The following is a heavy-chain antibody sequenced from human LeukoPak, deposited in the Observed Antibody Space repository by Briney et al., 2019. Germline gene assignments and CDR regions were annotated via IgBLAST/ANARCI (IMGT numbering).Heavy chain of an antibody. CDR3: GRITMVRGVIMNDY. D-gene: IGHD3-10*01. Sequence: SETLSLTCTVSGGAVNTYYWSWIRQTPGKGLEWIGYISHSGNTDYAPSLKSRVTMSLDTSKNQFSLKLSSVTAADTAVYYCGRITMVRGVIMNDYWGQGTLVTVSS. J-gene: IGHJ4*02. CDR1: GGAVNTYY. CDR2: ISHSGNT. V-gene: IGHV4-59*02.